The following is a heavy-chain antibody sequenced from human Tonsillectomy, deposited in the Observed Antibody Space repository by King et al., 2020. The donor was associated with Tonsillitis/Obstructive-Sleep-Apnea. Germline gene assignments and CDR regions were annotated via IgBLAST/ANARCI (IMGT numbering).Heavy chain of an antibody. CDR2: ISNSGGST. Sequence: VQLVESGGGLVQPGGSLRLSCAASGFTFSSYAMSWVRQAPGKGLEWVSVISNSGGSTYYADSVKGRFTISRDNSKNTLYLQMNSLRAEDTAVYYCAKDGLLSGSYYIDDSFYYWGQGTPVTVSS. D-gene: IGHD3-10*01. J-gene: IGHJ4*02. CDR3: AKDGLLSGSYYIDDSFYY. CDR1: GFTFSSYA. V-gene: IGHV3-23*04.